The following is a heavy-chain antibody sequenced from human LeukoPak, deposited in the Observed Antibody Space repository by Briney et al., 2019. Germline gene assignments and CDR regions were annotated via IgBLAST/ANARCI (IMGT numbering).Heavy chain of an antibody. J-gene: IGHJ4*02. CDR2: IYYSGST. CDR1: GGSISSGGYY. V-gene: IGHV4-39*07. Sequence: SQTLSLTCTVSGGSISSGGYYWGWIRQPPGKGLEWIGSIYYSGSTYYNPSLKSRVTISVDRSKNQFSLKLRSVTAADTAVYYCAKMGPAAAGIVDWGQGTLVTVSS. D-gene: IGHD6-13*01. CDR3: AKMGPAAAGIVD.